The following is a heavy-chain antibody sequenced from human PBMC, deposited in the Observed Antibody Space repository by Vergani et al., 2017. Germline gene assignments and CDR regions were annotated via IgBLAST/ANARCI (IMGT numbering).Heavy chain of an antibody. D-gene: IGHD6-6*01. J-gene: IGHJ6*02. Sequence: EVQLLESGGGLEQPGGSLRLSCAASGFTFSSYAMSWVRQAPGKGLEWVSAISGSGGSTYYADSVKGRFTISRDNSKNTLYLQMNSLRAEDTAVYYCAKDFVGAARPCCGMDVWGQGTTVTVSS. CDR2: ISGSGGST. V-gene: IGHV3-23*01. CDR3: AKDFVGAARPCCGMDV. CDR1: GFTFSSYA.